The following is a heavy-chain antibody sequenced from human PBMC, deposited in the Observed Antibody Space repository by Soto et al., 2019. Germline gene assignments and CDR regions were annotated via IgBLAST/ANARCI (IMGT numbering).Heavy chain of an antibody. J-gene: IGHJ4*02. Sequence: GASVKVSFKASGYSFFSYYIHWVRQAPGQGLEWMGRFLASGGNTDYAQRFRGRVSMTRDTSSTNTVSLELTSLTSDDTAVYYCARGGATIFGVIDFWGQGTRVTVSS. D-gene: IGHD3-3*02. CDR1: GYSFFSYY. V-gene: IGHV1-46*01. CDR3: ARGGATIFGVIDF. CDR2: FLASGGNT.